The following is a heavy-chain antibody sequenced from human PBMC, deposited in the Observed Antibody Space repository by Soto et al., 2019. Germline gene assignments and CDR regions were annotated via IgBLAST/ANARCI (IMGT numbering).Heavy chain of an antibody. CDR2: IYYSGST. V-gene: IGHV4-31*03. J-gene: IGHJ6*02. Sequence: SETLSLTCTVSGGSIGSGGYYWSWIRQHPGKGLEWIGYIYYSGSTYYNPSLKSRVTISVDTSKNQFSLKLSSVTAADTAVYYCARGHYGSGSYYMGYYYYGMDVWGQGTTVTVSS. CDR1: GGSIGSGGYY. CDR3: ARGHYGSGSYYMGYYYYGMDV. D-gene: IGHD3-10*01.